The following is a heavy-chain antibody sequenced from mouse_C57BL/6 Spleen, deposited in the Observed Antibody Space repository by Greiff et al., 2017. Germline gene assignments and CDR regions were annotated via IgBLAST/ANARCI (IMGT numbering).Heavy chain of an antibody. CDR1: GYTFTSYW. D-gene: IGHD2-4*01. Sequence: QVQLQQPGAELVRPGSSVKLSCKASGYTFTSYWMHWVQQTPIQGLEWIGNIDPSDSDTHYNQKFKDKATLTVDKASSTDYMQLNSLTSEDSAVDYCARGDDYDYFDYWGQGTTLTVSA. J-gene: IGHJ2*01. CDR3: ARGDDYDYFDY. V-gene: IGHV1-52*01. CDR2: IDPSDSDT.